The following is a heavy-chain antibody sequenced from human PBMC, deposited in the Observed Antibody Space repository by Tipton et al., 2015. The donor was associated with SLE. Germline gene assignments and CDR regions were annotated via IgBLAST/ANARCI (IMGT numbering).Heavy chain of an antibody. Sequence: TLSLTCTVSGGSISSSSYYWSWSRPPPGKGLEWIGEIKHSGSNHYNPSLKRRVTMSVDTSKNQFSLKLSSVTAADTAVYYCATIALAAAGSGWVDPWGQGTLVTVSS. J-gene: IGHJ5*02. D-gene: IGHD6-13*01. CDR3: ATIALAAAGSGWVDP. CDR2: IKHSGSN. V-gene: IGHV4-39*07. CDR1: GGSISSSSYY.